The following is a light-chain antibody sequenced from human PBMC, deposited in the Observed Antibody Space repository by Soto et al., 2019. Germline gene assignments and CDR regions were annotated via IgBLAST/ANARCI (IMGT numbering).Light chain of an antibody. CDR3: QQYDNLPPFT. CDR2: DAS. J-gene: IGKJ5*01. V-gene: IGKV1-33*01. CDR1: QDINNY. Sequence: DIQMTQSPSSLSASVGDRVTITCQASQDINNYLNWYQQKPGKAPKLLXYDASNLETGVPSRFSGSGSGTDFTFTISRLQPEDIATYYCQQYDNLPPFTFGQGTRLEIK.